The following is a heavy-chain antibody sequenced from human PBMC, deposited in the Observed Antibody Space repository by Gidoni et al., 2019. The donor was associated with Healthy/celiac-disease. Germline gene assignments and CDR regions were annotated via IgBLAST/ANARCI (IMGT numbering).Heavy chain of an antibody. J-gene: IGHJ4*02. V-gene: IGHV4-59*08. CDR2: IYYSGST. Sequence: QVQLQESGPGLVKPSETLSLTCTVSGGSISSYYWSWIRQPPGKGLEWIGYIYYSGSTNYNPSLKSRVTISVDTSKNQFSLKLSSVTAADTAVYYCARQGIGYSSSWYSFDYWGQGTLVTVSS. CDR3: ARQGIGYSSSWYSFDY. D-gene: IGHD6-13*01. CDR1: GGSISSYY.